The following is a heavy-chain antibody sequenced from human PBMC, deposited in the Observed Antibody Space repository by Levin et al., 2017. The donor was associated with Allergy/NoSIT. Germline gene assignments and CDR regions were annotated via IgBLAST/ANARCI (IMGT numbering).Heavy chain of an antibody. D-gene: IGHD1-26*01. V-gene: IGHV1-69*13. CDR1: GGTFSSYT. Sequence: SVKVSCKASGGTFSSYTINWVRQAPGQGLEWMGGIIPIFGTANYAQKFQGRVTMTADELTSTAYMELSSLRSEDTAVYYCARGLVETTFDYWGQGTLVTVSS. CDR2: IIPIFGTA. CDR3: ARGLVETTFDY. J-gene: IGHJ4*02.